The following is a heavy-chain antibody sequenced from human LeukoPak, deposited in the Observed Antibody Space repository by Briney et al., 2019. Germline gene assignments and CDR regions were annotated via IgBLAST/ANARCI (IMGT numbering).Heavy chain of an antibody. D-gene: IGHD1-26*01. CDR2: IKPSNGDT. V-gene: IGHV1-2*02. CDR1: GYNFSGHY. Sequence: ASVKVSCKASGYNFSGHYMHWVRQAPGQGLEWMGWIKPSNGDTNYAQNFQGRVTKTRDTSINTAYMELSSLRSDNTAVYYCASPPLSSAMYYTHWGQGTLVTVSS. J-gene: IGHJ4*02. CDR3: ASPPLSSAMYYTH.